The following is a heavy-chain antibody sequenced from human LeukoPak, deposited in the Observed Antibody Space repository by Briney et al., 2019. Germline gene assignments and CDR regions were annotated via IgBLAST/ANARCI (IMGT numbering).Heavy chain of an antibody. V-gene: IGHV1-69*04. Sequence: GSSVKVSCKASGGTFSSYAISWVRQTPEQGLEWMGRIIPILGIANYAQKFQGRVTITADKSTSTAYMELSSLRSEDTAVYYCARESPDRARGTIDYWGQGTLVTVSS. D-gene: IGHD3-16*01. CDR1: GGTFSSYA. CDR3: ARESPDRARGTIDY. J-gene: IGHJ4*02. CDR2: IIPILGIA.